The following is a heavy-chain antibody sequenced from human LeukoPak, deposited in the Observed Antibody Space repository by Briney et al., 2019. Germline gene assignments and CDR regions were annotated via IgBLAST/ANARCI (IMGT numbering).Heavy chain of an antibody. CDR2: IKQDGSEK. CDR1: GFTFSRYW. D-gene: IGHD1-20*01. CDR3: ARLLVYNSGGEAFDH. V-gene: IGHV3-7*01. Sequence: GGSLRLSCAASGFTFSRYWMSWVRQAPGKGLEWVANIKQDGSEKYVDSVKGRFTISRDNAKNSLYLQMNSLRAEDTAVYYCARLLVYNSGGEAFDHWGQGTLVTVSS. J-gene: IGHJ4*02.